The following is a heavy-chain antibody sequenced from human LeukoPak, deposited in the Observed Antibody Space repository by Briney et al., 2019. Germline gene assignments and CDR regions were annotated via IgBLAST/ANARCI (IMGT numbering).Heavy chain of an antibody. D-gene: IGHD3-10*01. CDR2: ITPSDGST. V-gene: IGHV1-46*01. CDR1: GYTFSDHH. J-gene: IGHJ4*02. Sequence: ASVKVSCKASGYTFSDHHMHWVRQAPGQGLEWMGKITPSDGSTTYAQKFQDRVTMTRDTSTSTVYMELNSLGSEDTAVYYCARDTYGSDYWGQGTLVTVSS. CDR3: ARDTYGSDY.